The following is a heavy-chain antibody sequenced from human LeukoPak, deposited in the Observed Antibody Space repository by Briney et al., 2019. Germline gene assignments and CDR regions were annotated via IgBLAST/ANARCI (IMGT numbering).Heavy chain of an antibody. Sequence: PSETLSLTCTVPGGSISSGSYYWGWIRQPPGKGLEWIGNIYHSGSTYYNPSLKSRVTISVDTSKNHFSLKVSSVTAADTAVYYCPRRLGGSSWCDYWGQGTLVTVSS. J-gene: IGHJ4*02. D-gene: IGHD6-13*01. V-gene: IGHV4-39*01. CDR2: IYHSGST. CDR3: PRRLGGSSWCDY. CDR1: GGSISSGSYY.